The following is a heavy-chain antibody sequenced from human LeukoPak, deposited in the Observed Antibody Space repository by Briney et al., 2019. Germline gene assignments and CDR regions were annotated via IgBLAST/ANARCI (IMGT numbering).Heavy chain of an antibody. V-gene: IGHV4-39*01. CDR2: IYYSGST. CDR3: ARGYCSGGSCYEVDY. D-gene: IGHD2-15*01. J-gene: IGHJ4*02. Sequence: SETLSLTCTVSSDSISSSSYYWGWIRQPPGKGLEWIGSIYYSGSTYYNPSLKSRVTISVDTSKNRFSLKLSSVTAADTAVYYCARGYCSGGSCYEVDYWGQGTLVTVSS. CDR1: SDSISSSSYY.